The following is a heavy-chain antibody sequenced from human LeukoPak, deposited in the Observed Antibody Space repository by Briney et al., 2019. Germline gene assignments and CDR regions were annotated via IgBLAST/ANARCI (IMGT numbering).Heavy chain of an antibody. D-gene: IGHD3-16*01. Sequence: SETLSLTCTVSGGSISSVTYYWAWIRQPPGKGLQWIGSLHFNENTYYNPSLNGRVTMSVDPSKNQFSLRLTSVTAADTAVYYCARPTIGDAFDIWGPGTVVTVSS. CDR1: GGSISSVTYY. CDR2: LHFNENT. V-gene: IGHV4-39*01. CDR3: ARPTIGDAFDI. J-gene: IGHJ3*02.